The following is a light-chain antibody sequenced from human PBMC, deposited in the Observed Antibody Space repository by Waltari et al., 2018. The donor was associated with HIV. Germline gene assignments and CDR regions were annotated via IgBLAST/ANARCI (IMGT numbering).Light chain of an antibody. J-gene: IGLJ2*01. Sequence: SALTQPASVSRAPGQSITISCTGTSSDIGNYNLVSGYQQHPGKAPKLIIYEGIKRPSGVSNRISGSKSANTASLTISGLQAEDEADYFCSSYGGSSNWLFGGGTKLTVL. CDR3: SSYGGSSNWL. V-gene: IGLV2-23*01. CDR1: SSDIGNYNL. CDR2: EGI.